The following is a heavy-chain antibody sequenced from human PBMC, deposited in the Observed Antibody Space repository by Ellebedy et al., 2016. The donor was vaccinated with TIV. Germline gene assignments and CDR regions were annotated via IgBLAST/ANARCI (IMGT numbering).Heavy chain of an antibody. CDR3: ARDMAWGNERVNDAFDI. CDR2: ISGSSITL. V-gene: IGHV3-48*04. D-gene: IGHD7-27*01. CDR1: GFTFTSYS. J-gene: IGHJ3*02. Sequence: GESLKISCTASGFTFTSYSMNWVRQAPGKGLEWVSYISGSSITLYYADSVKGRFTISRDNAKHSLYLQMNGLRAEDTAVYFCARDMAWGNERVNDAFDIWGHGTLVTVSS.